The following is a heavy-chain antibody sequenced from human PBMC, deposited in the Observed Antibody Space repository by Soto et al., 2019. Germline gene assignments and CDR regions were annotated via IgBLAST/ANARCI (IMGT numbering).Heavy chain of an antibody. D-gene: IGHD3-10*01. CDR2: IYHSGST. Sequence: NPSETLSLTCAVSGGSISSSNWWSWVRQPPGKGLEWIGEIYHSGSTNYNPSLKSRVTISVDKSKNQFSLKLSSVTAADTAVYYCAREPAITMVRGVIMAPDYGMDVWGQGTTVTVSS. CDR1: GGSISSSNW. CDR3: AREPAITMVRGVIMAPDYGMDV. V-gene: IGHV4-4*02. J-gene: IGHJ6*02.